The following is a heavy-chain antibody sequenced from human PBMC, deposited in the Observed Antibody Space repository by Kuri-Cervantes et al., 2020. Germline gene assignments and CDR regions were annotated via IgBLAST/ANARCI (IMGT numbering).Heavy chain of an antibody. CDR3: ARGVTTVGRFDY. J-gene: IGHJ4*02. CDR2: ISYDGSNK. Sequence: GGSLRLSCAASGFTFSSYGMHWVRQAPGKGLEWVAVISYDGSNKYYADSVKGRFTISRDNSKNTLYLQMNSLRAEDTAVYYCARGVTTVGRFDYWGQGTLVTRLL. V-gene: IGHV3-30*03. D-gene: IGHD4-17*01. CDR1: GFTFSSYG.